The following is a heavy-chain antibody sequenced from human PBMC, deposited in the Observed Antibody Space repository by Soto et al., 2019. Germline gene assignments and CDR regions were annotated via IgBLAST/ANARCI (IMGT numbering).Heavy chain of an antibody. CDR3: ARVRYSDNWHGLIDF. J-gene: IGHJ4*02. V-gene: IGHV4-30-2*01. CDR1: GGSISIGAFS. D-gene: IGHD4-4*01. CDR2: IYHSGST. Sequence: PSETLSLTCTVSGGSISIGAFSWSWIRQPPGRGLEWIGYIYHSGSTYYIPSLRSRVAISMDRAKNQFSLHLSSVTAEDTAVYFCARVRYSDNWHGLIDFWGLGTLVTVSS.